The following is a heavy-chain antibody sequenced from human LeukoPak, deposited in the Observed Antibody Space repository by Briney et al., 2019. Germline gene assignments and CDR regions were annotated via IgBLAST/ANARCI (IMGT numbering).Heavy chain of an antibody. CDR3: ARDTSGYYAMDV. V-gene: IGHV3-53*01. CDR2: IYGGGGT. CDR1: GFTVSSNY. Sequence: GGSLRLACAASGFTVSSNYMSWVRQAPGKGLEWVSVIYGGGGTYYADSVTGRFTISRDHSKNTVYLQMNSLRAEDTAVYYCARDTSGYYAMDVWGQGTTVTVSS. J-gene: IGHJ6*02. D-gene: IGHD2-2*01.